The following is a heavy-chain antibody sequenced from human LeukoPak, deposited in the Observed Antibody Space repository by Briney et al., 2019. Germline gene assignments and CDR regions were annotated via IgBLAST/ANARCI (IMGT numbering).Heavy chain of an antibody. CDR2: INHSGST. J-gene: IGHJ4*02. D-gene: IGHD4-17*01. CDR1: GGSFSCYY. Sequence: PSETLSLTYAVYGGSFSCYYWSWIRQPPGKGLEWIGEINHSGSTNYNPSLKGRVTISVDTSKNQFSLKLSSVTAADTAVYYCARQGLRLRFFDYWGQGTLVTVSS. CDR3: ARQGLRLRFFDY. V-gene: IGHV4-34*01.